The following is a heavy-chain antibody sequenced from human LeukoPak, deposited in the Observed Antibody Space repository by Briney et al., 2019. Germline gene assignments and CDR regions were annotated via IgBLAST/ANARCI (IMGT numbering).Heavy chain of an antibody. CDR3: ARDGTLSYQLLDFDY. V-gene: IGHV1-2*02. CDR2: INPNSGGT. Sequence: ASVKVSCKASGYTFTGYYMHWVRQAPGQGLEWMGWINPNSGGTNYAQKFQGRVTMTRDTSISTAYMELSRLRSDDTAVYYCARDGTLSYQLLDFDYWGQGTLVTVSS. D-gene: IGHD2-2*01. CDR1: GYTFTGYY. J-gene: IGHJ4*02.